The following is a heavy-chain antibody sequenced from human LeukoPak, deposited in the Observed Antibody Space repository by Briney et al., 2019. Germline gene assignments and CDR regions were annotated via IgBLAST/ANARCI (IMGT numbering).Heavy chain of an antibody. J-gene: IGHJ4*02. CDR1: GGSISSYY. Sequence: SETLSLTCTVSGGSISSYYWSWIRQPPGKGLEWIGYIYCSGSTNYNPSLKSRLTISVDTSKNQFSLKLSSVTAADTAVYYCARLGRDYDILTGYYHPPLWGQGTLVTVSS. CDR3: ARLGRDYDILTGYYHPPL. CDR2: IYCSGST. D-gene: IGHD3-9*01. V-gene: IGHV4-59*08.